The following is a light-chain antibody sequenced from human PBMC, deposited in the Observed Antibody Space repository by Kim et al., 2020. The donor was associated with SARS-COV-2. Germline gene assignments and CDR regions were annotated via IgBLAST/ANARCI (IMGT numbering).Light chain of an antibody. CDR3: LLSYSGTRV. V-gene: IGLV7-46*01. CDR2: DTT. J-gene: IGLJ3*02. Sequence: QALVTQEPSLTVSPGGTVTLTCGSSTGAVTGGHYPYWLQQKPGQAPRTLIYDTTNKHSWTPARFSGSLLGGKAALTLSGAQPEDEAEYYCLLSYSGTRVFGGGTQLTVL. CDR1: TGAVTGGHY.